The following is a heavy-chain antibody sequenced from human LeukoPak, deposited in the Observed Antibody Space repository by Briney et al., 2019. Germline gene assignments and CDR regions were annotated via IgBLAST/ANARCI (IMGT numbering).Heavy chain of an antibody. CDR1: GYTFTSYD. D-gene: IGHD2-2*01. J-gene: IGHJ5*02. Sequence: GASVKVSRKASGYTFTSYDINWVRQATGQGLEWMGWMNPNSGNTGYAQKFQGRVTITRNTSISTAYMELSSLRSEDTAVYYCARDGCSSTSCYPGWFDPWGQGTLVTVSS. V-gene: IGHV1-8*03. CDR2: MNPNSGNT. CDR3: ARDGCSSTSCYPGWFDP.